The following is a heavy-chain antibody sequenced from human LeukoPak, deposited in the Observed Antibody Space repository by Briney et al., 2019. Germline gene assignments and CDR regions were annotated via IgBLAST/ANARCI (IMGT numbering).Heavy chain of an antibody. V-gene: IGHV3-66*01. CDR1: GFTVGSNY. Sequence: PGGSLRLSCAASGFTVGSNYMSWVRLAPGKGLEWVSIMSSGGTTSYADSVKGRFTISRDNSKNTLYLQMNSLRAEDTAVYYCAKGIYSSGWSYFDYWGHGTLVTVSS. J-gene: IGHJ4*01. D-gene: IGHD6-19*01. CDR3: AKGIYSSGWSYFDY. CDR2: MSSGGTT.